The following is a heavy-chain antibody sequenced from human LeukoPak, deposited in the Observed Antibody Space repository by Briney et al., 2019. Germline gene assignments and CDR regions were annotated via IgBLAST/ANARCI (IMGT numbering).Heavy chain of an antibody. CDR1: GFTFSSYA. V-gene: IGHV3-23*01. Sequence: PGGSLRLSCTASGFTFSSYAMNWVRQAPGKGLEWVSAINYSGGSAYYADSVKGRLTISRDNSKNTLYLQMNSLRADDTAVYYCATRVVIPYYFDYWGQGTLVTVSS. D-gene: IGHD3-3*01. CDR2: INYSGGSA. J-gene: IGHJ4*02. CDR3: ATRVVIPYYFDY.